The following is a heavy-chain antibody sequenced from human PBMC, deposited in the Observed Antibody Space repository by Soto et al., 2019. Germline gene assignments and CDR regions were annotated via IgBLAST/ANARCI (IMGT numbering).Heavy chain of an antibody. CDR2: IYNGERT. Sequence: QVHLQESGPGLVKPSETMSLTCTASGASIRNFYWNWVRQFPGKGLEWIGHIYNGERTNYNPSLMIRLPISVVASTHHFSLNLSLVTVASTPVYYCAKTTGWPGFDYWGQGTRVAVSS. CDR3: AKTTGWPGFDY. V-gene: IGHV4-59*01. D-gene: IGHD6-19*01. CDR1: GASIRNFY. J-gene: IGHJ4*02.